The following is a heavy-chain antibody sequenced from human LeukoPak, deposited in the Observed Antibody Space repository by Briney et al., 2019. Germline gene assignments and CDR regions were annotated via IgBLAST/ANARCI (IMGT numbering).Heavy chain of an antibody. J-gene: IGHJ4*02. CDR2: ISSSGGST. CDR3: AKERGLRGYDY. D-gene: IGHD3-10*01. CDR1: GFTFSSYA. Sequence: GGSPRLSSAASGFTFSSYAMNWVRHDPGKGLEWVSAISSSGGSTYYADSVRGRFTVSRDNSENTLYLQMNSLRAEDTAVYYCAKERGLRGYDYWGQGTLVTVSS. V-gene: IGHV3-23*01.